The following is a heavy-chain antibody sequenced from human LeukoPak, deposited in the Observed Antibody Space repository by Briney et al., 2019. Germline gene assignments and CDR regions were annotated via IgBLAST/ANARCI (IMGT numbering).Heavy chain of an antibody. D-gene: IGHD1-26*01. Sequence: GGSLRLSCAVSGFTFSSYWMSWVRQAPGKGLEWVANIKQDGSEKYYVDSVKGRFTISRDNAKNSLYLQMNSLRAEDTAVYYCTRDERGSYLLWGQGTLVTVSS. CDR1: GFTFSSYW. CDR2: IKQDGSEK. V-gene: IGHV3-7*01. J-gene: IGHJ4*02. CDR3: TRDERGSYLL.